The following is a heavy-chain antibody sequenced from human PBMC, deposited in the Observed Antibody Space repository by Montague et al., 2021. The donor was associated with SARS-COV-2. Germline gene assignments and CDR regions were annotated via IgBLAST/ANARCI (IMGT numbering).Heavy chain of an antibody. CDR2: IYYSGST. V-gene: IGHV4-31*03. Sequence: TLSLTCTVSGGSISSGGYYWSWIRQHPGKGLEWIGCIYYSGSTYYNPSLKSRVTISVDTSKNQFSLKLSSVTAADTAVDYCVRATMIVVVIGAFDIWGQGTMVTVSS. CDR1: GGSISSGGYY. D-gene: IGHD3-22*01. J-gene: IGHJ3*02. CDR3: VRATMIVVVIGAFDI.